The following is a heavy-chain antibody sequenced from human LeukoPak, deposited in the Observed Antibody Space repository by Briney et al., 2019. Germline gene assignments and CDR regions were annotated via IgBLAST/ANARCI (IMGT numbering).Heavy chain of an antibody. CDR2: IYYSGNN. V-gene: IGHV4-59*08. Sequence: PSETLSLTCAVSGDSISSSYWSWIRQPPGKGLEWIGYIYYSGNNNYNPSLKSRVTISIDTSKNLLSLKLKSVTAADTAVYYCARHGNVLTGYYSDLWGQGTLVTVSS. CDR1: GDSISSSY. J-gene: IGHJ4*01. CDR3: ARHGNVLTGYYSDL. D-gene: IGHD3-9*01.